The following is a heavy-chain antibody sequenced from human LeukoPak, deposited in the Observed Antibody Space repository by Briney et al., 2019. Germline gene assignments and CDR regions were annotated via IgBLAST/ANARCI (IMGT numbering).Heavy chain of an antibody. D-gene: IGHD2-2*01. V-gene: IGHV1-69*05. CDR1: GGTFSSYA. CDR3: AREAPAARYYYYYMDV. Sequence: ASVKVSCKASGGTFSSYAISWVRQAPGQGLEWMGGIIPIFGTANYAQKFQGRVTITTDESTSTAYMELSSLRSEDTTVYYCAREAPAARYYYYYMDVWGKGTTVTVSS. J-gene: IGHJ6*03. CDR2: IIPIFGTA.